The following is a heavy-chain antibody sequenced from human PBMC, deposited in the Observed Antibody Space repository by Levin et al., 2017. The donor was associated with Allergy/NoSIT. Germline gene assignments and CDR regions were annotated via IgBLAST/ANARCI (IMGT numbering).Heavy chain of an antibody. J-gene: IGHJ6*03. Sequence: SLKISCAASGFTFDDYAMHWVRQAPGKGLEWVSGISWNSGSIGYADSVKGRFTISRDNAKNSLYLQMNSLRPEDTALYYCARSPGYYYYYYDMDVWGKGTTVTVSS. V-gene: IGHV3-9*01. CDR3: ARSPGYYYYYYDMDV. CDR1: GFTFDDYA. D-gene: IGHD1-1*01. CDR2: ISWNSGSI.